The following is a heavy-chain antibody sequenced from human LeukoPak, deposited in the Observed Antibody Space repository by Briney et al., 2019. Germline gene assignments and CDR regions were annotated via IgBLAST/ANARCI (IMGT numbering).Heavy chain of an antibody. CDR1: GGSITTSIQY. CDR3: ARLPVAGPLSEGFDI. Sequence: SETLSLTCTVSGGSITTSIQYWVWIRQPPGKGLEWIGSIYYDGSTYYHPSLKSRFTISVETSKNQFSLKMRSVTATDTAVYYCARLPVAGPLSEGFDIWGQGTMVTVSS. V-gene: IGHV4-39*01. D-gene: IGHD6-19*01. CDR2: IYYDGST. J-gene: IGHJ3*02.